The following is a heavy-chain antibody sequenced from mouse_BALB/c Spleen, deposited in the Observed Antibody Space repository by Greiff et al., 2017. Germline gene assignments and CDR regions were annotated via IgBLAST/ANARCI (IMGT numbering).Heavy chain of an antibody. CDR1: GFTFSDYY. J-gene: IGHJ3*01. V-gene: IGHV5-4*02. D-gene: IGHD2-4*01. CDR3: AREGGMIPFAY. CDR2: ISDGGSYT. Sequence: EVMLVESGGGLVKPGGSLKLSCAASGFTFSDYYMYWVRQTPEKRLEWVATISDGGSYTYYPDSVKGRFTISSDNAKNNLYLQMSSLKSEDTAMYYCAREGGMIPFAYWGQGTLVTVSA.